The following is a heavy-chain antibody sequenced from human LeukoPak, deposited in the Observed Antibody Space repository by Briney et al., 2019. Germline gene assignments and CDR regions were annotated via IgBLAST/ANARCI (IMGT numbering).Heavy chain of an antibody. D-gene: IGHD3-22*01. CDR2: IIPIYGRA. J-gene: IGHJ3*02. V-gene: IGHV1-69*13. CDR3: AGFFYDNSNDAFDI. Sequence: ASVKVSCKASGGTFSNYDFTFTSYAISWVRQAPGQGLEWMGGIIPIYGRADYPQKFQGRVTITADESTRTVTMQLGSLRSEDTAVYYCAGFFYDNSNDAFDIWGQGTVVTVS. CDR1: GGTFSNYDFTFTSYA.